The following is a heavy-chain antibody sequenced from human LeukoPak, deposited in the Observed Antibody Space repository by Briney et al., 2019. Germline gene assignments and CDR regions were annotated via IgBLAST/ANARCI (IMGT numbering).Heavy chain of an antibody. CDR3: ARGDDFSGDH. J-gene: IGHJ4*02. V-gene: IGHV3-7*04. CDR2: IHPEGNEK. Sequence: GGSLRLSCAVSGFTFSEFWMSWVRQAPGRGLEWVANIHPEGNEKYHVESVKGRFTISRDNAKNLLFLQMNGLRVEDTAVYYCARGDDFSGDHWGQGTLVTVSS. CDR1: GFTFSEFW. D-gene: IGHD1-1*01.